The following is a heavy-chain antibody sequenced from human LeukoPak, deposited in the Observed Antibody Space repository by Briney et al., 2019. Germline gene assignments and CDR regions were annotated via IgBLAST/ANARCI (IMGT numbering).Heavy chain of an antibody. CDR2: ISGSGGST. J-gene: IGHJ5*02. V-gene: IGHV3-23*01. CDR1: GFTFSSYA. D-gene: IGHD3-9*01. Sequence: GGSLRLSCAASGFTFSSYAMSWVRQAPGKGLEWASAISGSGGSTYYADSVKGRFTISRDNSKNTLYLQMNSLRAEDTAVYYCAKGWPYYDILTGYFLGFDPWGQGTLVTVSS. CDR3: AKGWPYYDILTGYFLGFDP.